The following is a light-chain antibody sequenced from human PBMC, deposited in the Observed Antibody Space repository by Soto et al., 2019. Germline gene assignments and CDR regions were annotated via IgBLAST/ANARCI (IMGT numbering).Light chain of an antibody. J-gene: IGLJ1*01. CDR1: SSDIGAYNY. Sequence: QSALTQPASVSASPGQSITISCTGTSSDIGAYNYISWYQQHPGKAPKLMIYEVTNRPSGISNRFSGSRSGNTASLSISGLQAEDEADYYCSSFSGAIAFVFGTGTKLTVL. CDR2: EVT. CDR3: SSFSGAIAFV. V-gene: IGLV2-14*01.